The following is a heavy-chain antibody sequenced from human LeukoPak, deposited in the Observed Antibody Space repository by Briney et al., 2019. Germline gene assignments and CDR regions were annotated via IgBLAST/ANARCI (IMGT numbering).Heavy chain of an antibody. CDR1: GITFNNFG. J-gene: IGHJ4*02. Sequence: GSLRLSCAASGITFNNFGMHWVRQAPGQGLEWVTFIPYDGGNKYYADSVKGRFTISRDNAKNSLYLQMNSLRAEDTAVYYCARDTRGYYDSSGYYYGGTLDYWGQGTLVTVSS. CDR2: IPYDGGNK. D-gene: IGHD3-22*01. CDR3: ARDTRGYYDSSGYYYGGTLDY. V-gene: IGHV3-30*02.